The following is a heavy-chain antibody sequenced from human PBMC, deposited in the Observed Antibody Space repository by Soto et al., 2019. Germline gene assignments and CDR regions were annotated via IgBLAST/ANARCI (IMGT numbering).Heavy chain of an antibody. Sequence: PGGSPRLSCAASGFTFSSYAMSWVRQAPGKGLEWVSAISGSGGSTYYADSVKGRFTISRDNSKNTLYLQMNSLRAEDTAVYYCAKKAGDTTFGVGMDNWFDPWGQGTLVTVSS. V-gene: IGHV3-23*01. J-gene: IGHJ5*02. CDR2: ISGSGGST. CDR3: AKKAGDTTFGVGMDNWFDP. D-gene: IGHD3-3*01. CDR1: GFTFSSYA.